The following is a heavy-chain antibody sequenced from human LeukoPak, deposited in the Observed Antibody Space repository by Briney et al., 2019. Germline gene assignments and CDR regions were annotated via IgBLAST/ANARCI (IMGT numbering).Heavy chain of an antibody. D-gene: IGHD6-6*01. CDR2: INHSGST. J-gene: IGHJ4*02. Sequence: SETLSLTCAVYGGSFSGCYWSWIRQPPGKGLEWIGEINHSGSTNYNPSLKSRVTISVDTSKNQFSLKLSSVTAADTAVYYCAREANRSWYSSSLIDYWGQGTLVTVSS. CDR1: GGSFSGCY. V-gene: IGHV4-34*01. CDR3: AREANRSWYSSSLIDY.